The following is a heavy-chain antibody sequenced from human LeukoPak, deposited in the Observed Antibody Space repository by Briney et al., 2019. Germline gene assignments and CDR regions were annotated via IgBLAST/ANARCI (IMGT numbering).Heavy chain of an antibody. J-gene: IGHJ3*01. CDR3: ARACSNGSCYIAAFDL. CDR2: ISGDRRST. D-gene: IGHD2-15*01. V-gene: IGHV3-23*01. CDR1: GITISSYA. Sequence: PGASLRLSCAASGITISSYAMSWVRQAPGKGLELVSAISGDRRSTYSSDSVKGRFTISRDNSKNTLFLQMNSLRVEDTAVYYCARACSNGSCYIAAFDLWGQGTMVTVSS.